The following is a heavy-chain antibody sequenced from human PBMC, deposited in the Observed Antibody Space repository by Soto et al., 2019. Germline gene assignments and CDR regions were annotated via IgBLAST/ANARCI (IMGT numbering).Heavy chain of an antibody. CDR1: GFTFSSYD. CDR2: ISASVSGT. J-gene: IGHJ5*02. CDR3: AKTYYYDSTGYYRKFDL. V-gene: IGHV3-23*01. Sequence: WGSLRLSCAASGFTFSSYDMSCVRLAPGKGLEWVSVISASVSGTYYADSVKGRFTISRDNSKNTLYLQMNSLTAEDTAAYYCAKTYYYDSTGYYRKFDLWGQGTLVTVSS. D-gene: IGHD3-22*01.